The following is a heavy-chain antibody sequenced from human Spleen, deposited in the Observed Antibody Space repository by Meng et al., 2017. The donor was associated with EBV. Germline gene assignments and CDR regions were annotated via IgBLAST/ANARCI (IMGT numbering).Heavy chain of an antibody. J-gene: IGHJ4*02. D-gene: IGHD5-12*01. V-gene: IGHV4-4*02. CDR2: IYHSGST. Sequence: QVQVQESVPGVGTPSGTLSLTWAVCGDYITSSNGWTWVRQSPGKGLDGIAEIYHSGSTNFNPSLKSRVTISVDKSKNKFSLKLNSVTAADTAIYYCARGGYRAYDPFDSWGQGTLVTVSS. CDR3: ARGGYRAYDPFDS. CDR1: GDYITSSNG.